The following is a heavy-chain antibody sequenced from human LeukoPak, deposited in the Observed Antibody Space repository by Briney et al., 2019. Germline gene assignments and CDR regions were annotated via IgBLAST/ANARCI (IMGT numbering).Heavy chain of an antibody. CDR1: GYTFTSYS. D-gene: IGHD6-13*01. Sequence: ASVKVSCKASGYTFTSYSIHWVRQAPGQGLEWMGIINPSGGSASYAQKFQGRVTMTRDMSTSTVYMELSRLRSDDTAVYYCARAIAAAGNLDVWGKGTTVTISS. CDR2: INPSGGSA. CDR3: ARAIAAAGNLDV. J-gene: IGHJ6*04. V-gene: IGHV1-46*01.